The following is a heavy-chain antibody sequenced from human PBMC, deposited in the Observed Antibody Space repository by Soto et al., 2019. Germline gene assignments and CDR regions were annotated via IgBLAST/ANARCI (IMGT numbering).Heavy chain of an antibody. CDR3: ARGWGANSYGMDV. Sequence: PGGALRLCCAASGFTVSINYMSWVRQAPGKGLEWVSVIYSGGSTYYADSVKGRFTISRDNSKNTLYLQMNSLRAEDTAVYYCARGWGANSYGMDVWGQGTTVTVSS. CDR2: IYSGGST. J-gene: IGHJ6*02. V-gene: IGHV3-53*01. CDR1: GFTVSINY. D-gene: IGHD3-16*01.